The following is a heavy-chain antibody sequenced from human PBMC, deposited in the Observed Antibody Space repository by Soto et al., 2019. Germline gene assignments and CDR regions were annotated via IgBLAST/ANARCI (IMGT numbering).Heavy chain of an antibody. CDR2: ISSSSSTI. CDR1: GFTFSSYS. CDR3: ARDYCGGDCYPFDY. D-gene: IGHD2-21*02. J-gene: IGHJ4*02. Sequence: EVQLVESGGGLVQPGGSLRLSCAASGFTFSSYSMNWVRQAPGKGLEWVSYISSSSSTIYYADSVKGRFTISRDNAKNSLYLQMNSLRDEDTAVYYCARDYCGGDCYPFDYWGQGTLVTVSS. V-gene: IGHV3-48*02.